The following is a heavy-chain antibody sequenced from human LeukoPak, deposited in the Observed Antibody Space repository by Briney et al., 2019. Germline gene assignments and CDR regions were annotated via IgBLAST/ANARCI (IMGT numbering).Heavy chain of an antibody. V-gene: IGHV1-46*01. Sequence: ASVKVSCKASGYTFTSYYMHWVRQAPGQGLEWMGIINPSGGSTSYAQKFQGRVTMTRDTSTSTVYMELSSLRSEDTAVYYCARESGRDIVVVPAAIRYYYMDVWGKGTTVTVSS. CDR1: GYTFTSYY. CDR2: INPSGGST. J-gene: IGHJ6*03. CDR3: ARESGRDIVVVPAAIRYYYMDV. D-gene: IGHD2-2*01.